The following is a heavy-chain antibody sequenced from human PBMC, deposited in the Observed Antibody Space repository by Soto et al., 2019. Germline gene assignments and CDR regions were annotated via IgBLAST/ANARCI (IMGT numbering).Heavy chain of an antibody. CDR1: GGSISSSSYY. V-gene: IGHV4-39*01. CDR3: ASKDYGNDY. CDR2: IYYSGST. Sequence: SETLSLTCTVSGGSISSSSYYWGWIRQPPGKGLGWIGSIYYSGSTYYNPSLKSRVTISVDTSKNQFSLKLSSVTAADTAVYYCASKDYGNDYWGQGTLVTVSS. D-gene: IGHD4-17*01. J-gene: IGHJ4*02.